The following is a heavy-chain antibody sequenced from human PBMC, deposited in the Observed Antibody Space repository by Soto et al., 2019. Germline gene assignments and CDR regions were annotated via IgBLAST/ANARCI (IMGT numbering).Heavy chain of an antibody. J-gene: IGHJ6*03. CDR1: GFTFSSYA. CDR2: ISGSGGST. D-gene: IGHD3-16*02. CDR3: AKDIFIIITFGGVIDAPYYYYYMDV. Sequence: PGGSLRLSCAASGFTFSSYAMSWVRQAPGKGLEWVSAISGSGGSTYYADSVKGRFTISRDNSKNTLYLQMNSLRAEDTAVYYCAKDIFIIITFGGVIDAPYYYYYMDVWGKGTTVTVSS. V-gene: IGHV3-23*01.